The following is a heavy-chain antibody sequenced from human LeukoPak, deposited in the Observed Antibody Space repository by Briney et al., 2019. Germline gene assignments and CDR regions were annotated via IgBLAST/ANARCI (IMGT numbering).Heavy chain of an antibody. D-gene: IGHD1-1*01. V-gene: IGHV3-53*01. CDR3: VGEGTY. Sequence: GGSLRLSCVASGLSVSSTYMTWVRQAPGKGLEWVSVIYRGGGTNYADSLKGRFSISRDNSKNTLYLQMKSLRAEDTAVYYCVGEGTYWGQGTLVTVSS. CDR2: IYRGGGT. CDR1: GLSVSSTY. J-gene: IGHJ4*02.